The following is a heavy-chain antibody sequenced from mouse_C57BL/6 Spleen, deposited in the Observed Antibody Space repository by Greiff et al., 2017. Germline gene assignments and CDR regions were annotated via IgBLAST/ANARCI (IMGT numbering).Heavy chain of an antibody. Sequence: ESGPGLVKPSQSLSLTCSVTGYSITSGYNWNWIRQFPGNKLEWMGYISYDGSNNYNPSLKNRISITRDTSKNQFFLKLNSVTTEDTATYYCARNWDRNYAMDYWGQGTSVTVSS. V-gene: IGHV3-6*01. CDR1: GYSITSGYN. J-gene: IGHJ4*01. CDR2: ISYDGSN. CDR3: ARNWDRNYAMDY. D-gene: IGHD4-1*01.